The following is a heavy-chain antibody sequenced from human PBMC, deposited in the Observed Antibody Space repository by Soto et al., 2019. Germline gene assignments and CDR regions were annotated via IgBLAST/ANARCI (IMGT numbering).Heavy chain of an antibody. J-gene: IGHJ1*01. D-gene: IGHD6-19*01. V-gene: IGHV2-5*01. CDR3: THCLSGWYMR. CDR2: IYWHGDK. CDR1: GLSLDTNEVG. Sequence: QITLKESGPALWKPTQTLTLTCTFSGLSLDTNEVGVGWIRQPPGKALQRLALIYWHGDKRFSPSLKSRLTITKDTSKNQVVLTVTNMDPLDTATDYCTHCLSGWYMRRGQGTLVTVSS.